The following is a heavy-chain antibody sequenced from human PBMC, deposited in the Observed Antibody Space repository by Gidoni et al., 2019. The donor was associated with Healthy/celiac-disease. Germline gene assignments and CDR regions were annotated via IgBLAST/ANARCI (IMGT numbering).Heavy chain of an antibody. CDR3: AKDLNTAMVPMAFDY. V-gene: IGHV3-23*01. CDR2: ISGSGGST. D-gene: IGHD5-18*01. Sequence: EVQLLESGGGLVQPGGSLRLSCAASGFPFISYAMSWVRQAPGKGLEWVSAISGSGGSTYYADSVKGRFTISRDNSKNTLYLQMNSLRAEDTAVYYCAKDLNTAMVPMAFDYWGQGTLVTVSS. J-gene: IGHJ4*02. CDR1: GFPFISYA.